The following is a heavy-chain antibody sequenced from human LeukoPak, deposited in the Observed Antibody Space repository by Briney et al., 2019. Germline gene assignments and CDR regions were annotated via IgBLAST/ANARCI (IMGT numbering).Heavy chain of an antibody. D-gene: IGHD6-19*01. CDR3: AREIVSAVAGNFDY. Sequence: GGSLRLSCAASGFTFSSYEMNWVRQAPGKGLEWVSYISSSGSTRTYADSVKGRFTISRDNARNSLYLEMNTLRAEDTAVYYCAREIVSAVAGNFDYWGQGTLVTVSS. J-gene: IGHJ4*02. CDR1: GFTFSSYE. V-gene: IGHV3-48*03. CDR2: ISSSGSTR.